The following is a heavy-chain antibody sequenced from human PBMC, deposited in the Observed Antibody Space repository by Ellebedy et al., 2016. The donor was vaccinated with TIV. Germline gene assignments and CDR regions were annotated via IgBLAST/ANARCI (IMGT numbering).Heavy chain of an antibody. CDR3: ARKAVTVRNWYFDL. CDR2: ISGTSVTI. Sequence: GESLKISXSASGFAFNSYSMTWVSQAPGKGLGWISCISGTSVTIYYADSVKGRFTISRDNARNSLYLQMNSLRAEDTAVYFCARKAVTVRNWYFDLWGRGTLVTVSS. V-gene: IGHV3-48*01. CDR1: GFAFNSYS. J-gene: IGHJ2*01. D-gene: IGHD4-11*01.